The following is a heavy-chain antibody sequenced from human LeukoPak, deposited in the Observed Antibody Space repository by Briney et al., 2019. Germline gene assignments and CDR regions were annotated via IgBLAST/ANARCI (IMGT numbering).Heavy chain of an antibody. CDR2: INHSGST. J-gene: IGHJ4*02. D-gene: IGHD6-19*01. CDR1: GGSFSGYY. CDR3: ARAVAGVFDY. Sequence: PSETLSLTCAVYGGSFSGYYWSWIRQPPGKGLEWIGEINHSGSTNYNPSLKSRVTISVDTSKNQFSLKLSSGTAADTAVYYCARAVAGVFDYWGQGTLVTVSS. V-gene: IGHV4-34*01.